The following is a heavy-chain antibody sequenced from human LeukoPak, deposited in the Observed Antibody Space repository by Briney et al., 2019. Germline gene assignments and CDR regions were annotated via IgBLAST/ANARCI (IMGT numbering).Heavy chain of an antibody. D-gene: IGHD3-22*01. V-gene: IGHV3-11*01. CDR2: ISSSASSM. J-gene: IGHJ4*02. CDR3: ARDRRSYYYDSSAFEY. Sequence: PGGSLRLSCAASGFTFSDYYMSWIRQAPGKGLEWVSYISSSASSMYYADSVKGRFTISRDNAKNSLYLQMNSLRAEDTAVYYCARDRRSYYYDSSAFEYWGQGTLVTVSS. CDR1: GFTFSDYY.